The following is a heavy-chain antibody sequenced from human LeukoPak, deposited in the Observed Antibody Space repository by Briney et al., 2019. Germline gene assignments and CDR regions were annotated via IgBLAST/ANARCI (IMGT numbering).Heavy chain of an antibody. CDR3: AKSGRDTPTYGSEPFDY. J-gene: IGHJ4*02. V-gene: IGHV4-39*01. Sequence: PSETLPLTCTVSGGSISSSSYNWGWIRQPPGKGLEWIGSLDYSGSTYYNPSLKSRVTMSVDTSKNQFSLRLSSVTAADTAVYYCAKSGRDTPTYGSEPFDYWGQGTLVTVSS. CDR1: GGSISSSSYN. D-gene: IGHD3-10*01. CDR2: LDYSGST.